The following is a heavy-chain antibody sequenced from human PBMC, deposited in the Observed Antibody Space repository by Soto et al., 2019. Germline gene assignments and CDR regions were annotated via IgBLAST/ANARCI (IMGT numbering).Heavy chain of an antibody. CDR3: AREIQLWQPAVSYYYYMDV. CDR1: GFTFSSYG. J-gene: IGHJ6*03. Sequence: GGSLRLSCAASGFTFSSYGMHWVCQAPGKGLEWVAVIWYDGSNKYYADSVKGRFTISRDNSKNTLYLQMNSLRAEDTAVYYCAREIQLWQPAVSYYYYMDVWGQGTTVTVSS. V-gene: IGHV3-33*01. CDR2: IWYDGSNK. D-gene: IGHD5-18*01.